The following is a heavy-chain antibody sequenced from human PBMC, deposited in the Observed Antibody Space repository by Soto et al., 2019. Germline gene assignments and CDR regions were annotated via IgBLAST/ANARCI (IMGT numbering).Heavy chain of an antibody. D-gene: IGHD4-4*01. CDR1: GFTFSDYY. Sequence: QVQLVESGGGLVKPGGSLRLSCAASGFTFSDYYMSWIRQAPGKGLEWVSYISSSGSTIYYTDSVKGRFTISRDNAKNSLYLQMNSLRAEDTAVYYCARAYSNYRIYYYGMDVWGQGTTVTVSS. V-gene: IGHV3-11*01. J-gene: IGHJ6*02. CDR2: ISSSGSTI. CDR3: ARAYSNYRIYYYGMDV.